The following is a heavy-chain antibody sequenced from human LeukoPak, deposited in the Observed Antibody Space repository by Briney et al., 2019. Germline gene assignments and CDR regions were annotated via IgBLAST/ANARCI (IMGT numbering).Heavy chain of an antibody. V-gene: IGHV4-39*01. CDR1: GGSISSSSYY. J-gene: IGHJ4*02. D-gene: IGHD3-22*01. CDR2: ICYSGST. Sequence: PSETLSLTCTVSGGSISSSSYYWGWIRQPPGKGLEWIGSICYSGSTYYNPSLKSRVTISVDTSKNQFSLKLSSVTAADTAVYYCARVGDSGGYYPFDYWGQGTLVTVSS. CDR3: ARVGDSGGYYPFDY.